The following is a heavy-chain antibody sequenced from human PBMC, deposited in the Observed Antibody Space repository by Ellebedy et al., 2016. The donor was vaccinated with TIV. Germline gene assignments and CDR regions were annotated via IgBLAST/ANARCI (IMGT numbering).Heavy chain of an antibody. V-gene: IGHV4-38-2*02. CDR2: IYYSGSA. Sequence: SETLSLTCSVSGYSISSGYYWGWIRQPPGKGLEWIGYIYYSGSANYNPSLKSRVTISVDTSKNQFSLKLSPVTAADTAVHYCARGGDYVLVDYWGQGTLVTVSS. J-gene: IGHJ4*02. CDR1: GYSISSGYY. D-gene: IGHD4-17*01. CDR3: ARGGDYVLVDY.